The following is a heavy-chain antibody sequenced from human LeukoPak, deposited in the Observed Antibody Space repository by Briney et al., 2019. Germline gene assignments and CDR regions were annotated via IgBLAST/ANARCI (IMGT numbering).Heavy chain of an antibody. D-gene: IGHD3-10*01. Sequence: ASVKVSCKASGYTFTGYYMHWVRQAPGQGLEWMGRINPNSGGTNYAQKFRGRVTMTRDTSISTAYMELSRLRSDDTAVYYCARARKTYYYGSGNIDYWGQGTLVTVSS. CDR3: ARARKTYYYGSGNIDY. CDR1: GYTFTGYY. J-gene: IGHJ4*02. V-gene: IGHV1-2*06. CDR2: INPNSGGT.